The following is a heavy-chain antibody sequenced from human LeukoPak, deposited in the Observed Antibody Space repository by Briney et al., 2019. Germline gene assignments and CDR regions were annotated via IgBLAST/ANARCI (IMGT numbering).Heavy chain of an antibody. J-gene: IGHJ5*02. CDR3: ARERRYYDILTGYYLNWFDP. D-gene: IGHD3-9*01. CDR1: GGSISSYY. CDR2: IYYSGTT. Sequence: PSETLSLTCTVSGGSISSYYWSWIRQPPGKGLEWIGYIYYSGTTNYNPSLKSRVTISVDRSKNQFSLKLSSVTAADTAVYYCARERRYYDILTGYYLNWFDPWGQGTLVTVSS. V-gene: IGHV4-59*12.